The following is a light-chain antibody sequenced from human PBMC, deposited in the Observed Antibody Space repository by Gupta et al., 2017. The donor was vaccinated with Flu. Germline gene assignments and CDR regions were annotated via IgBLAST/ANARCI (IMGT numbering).Light chain of an antibody. CDR1: QGSSIY. J-gene: IGKJ1*01. CDR2: STS. CDR3: QHRNNFQWT. V-gene: IGKV1-9*01. Sequence: DIQLTQSQHFLSASVGDRVTITCRASQGSSIYLAWYQQKPGEAPRLLIESTSTGKSGVPSRFSGSGSGTDFTLTISSRQPEDFATYYCQHRNNFQWTFGQGTKVDIK.